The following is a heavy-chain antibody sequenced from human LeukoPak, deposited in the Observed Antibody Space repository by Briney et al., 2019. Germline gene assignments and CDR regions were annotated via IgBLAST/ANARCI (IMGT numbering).Heavy chain of an antibody. CDR2: ISGGGDST. CDR3: AKGHDFWSFDY. D-gene: IGHD3-3*01. CDR1: GFTFSGSA. V-gene: IGHV3-23*01. Sequence: GGSLRLSCAGSGFTFSGSAMSWVRQAPGKGLEWVSAISGGGDSTYYADSVKGRFTISRDNSKNTLYLQMNSLTAEDTAVYYCAKGHDFWSFDYWGKGTLVTVSS. J-gene: IGHJ4*02.